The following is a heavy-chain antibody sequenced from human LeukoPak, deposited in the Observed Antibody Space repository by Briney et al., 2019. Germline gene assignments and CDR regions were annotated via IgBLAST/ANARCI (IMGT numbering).Heavy chain of an antibody. CDR1: GGSISSYY. J-gene: IGHJ3*02. V-gene: IGHV4-39*07. D-gene: IGHD6-19*01. Sequence: PSETLSLTCTVSGGSISSYYWGWIRQPPGKGLEWIGSIYYSGSTYYNPSLKSRVTISVDTSKNQFSLKLSSVTAADTAVYYCARLSGEKAGAFDIWGQGTMVTVSS. CDR2: IYYSGST. CDR3: ARLSGEKAGAFDI.